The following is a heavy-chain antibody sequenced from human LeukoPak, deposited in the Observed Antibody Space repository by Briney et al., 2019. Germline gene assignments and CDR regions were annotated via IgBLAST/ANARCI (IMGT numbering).Heavy chain of an antibody. CDR1: GFTFSSYA. D-gene: IGHD3-22*01. Sequence: GGSLRLSCSASGFTFSSYAMHWVRQAPGKGLEYVSAISSNGGSTYYADSVKGRFTISRDNSKNTLYLQMSSLRAEDTAVNYCVKGGVVVIYYFDYWGQGTLVTVSS. CDR2: ISSNGGST. CDR3: VKGGVVVIYYFDY. V-gene: IGHV3-64D*06. J-gene: IGHJ4*02.